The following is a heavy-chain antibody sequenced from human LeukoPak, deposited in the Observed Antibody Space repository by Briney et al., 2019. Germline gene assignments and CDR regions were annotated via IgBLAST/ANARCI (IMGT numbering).Heavy chain of an antibody. CDR3: GRGTRINYFTY. CDR1: FGSINSYY. J-gene: IGHJ4*02. CDR2: IYYSGRT. Sequence: SETLSLTCTVSFGSINSYYWSWIRQPPGKGLEWLGYIYYSGRTTYNPSLKSRVTLSVDTSTNQFSLNLSSVTAAGTASYSLGRGTRINYFTYWGQGTLVTVS. D-gene: IGHD2/OR15-2a*01. V-gene: IGHV4-59*08.